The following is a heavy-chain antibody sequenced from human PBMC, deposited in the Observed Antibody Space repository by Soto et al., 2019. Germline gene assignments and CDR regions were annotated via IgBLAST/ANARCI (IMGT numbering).Heavy chain of an antibody. V-gene: IGHV4-30-2*01. CDR3: ARGQGAAAGHSNFDY. CDR1: GGSISGTTYS. J-gene: IGHJ4*02. D-gene: IGHD6-13*01. CDR2: IYASWNT. Sequence: QLQLQESGSGLVKPSQTLSLTCAVSGGSISGTTYSWRWIRQPPGKGLEWIGYIYASWNTYYNPSLKIQFSISVDRSKNQFSLKLSSVTAADTAVYYCARGQGAAAGHSNFDYWGQGALVTVSS.